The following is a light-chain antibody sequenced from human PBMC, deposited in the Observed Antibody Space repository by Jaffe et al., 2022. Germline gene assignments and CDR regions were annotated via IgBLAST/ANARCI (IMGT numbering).Light chain of an antibody. CDR1: QNVNRN. CDR3: QQYDSWPPGKA. CDR2: AVS. V-gene: IGKV3-15*01. J-gene: IGKJ1*01. Sequence: EVVVTQSPVTLSLSPGERVTLSCRTSQNVNRNLAWYQHKSGQAPRLLIYAVSIRAPGIPTRFSGSGSGTEFTLTISSLQSEDFAVYYCQQYDSWPPGKAFGQGTKVEI.